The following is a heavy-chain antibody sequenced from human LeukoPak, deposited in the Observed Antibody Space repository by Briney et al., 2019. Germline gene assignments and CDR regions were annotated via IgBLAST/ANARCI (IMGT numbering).Heavy chain of an antibody. CDR2: ISSSGSTI. Sequence: GGSLRLSCAASGFAFSDYYMSWIRQAPGKGLEWVSYISSSGSTIYYADSVKGRFTISRDNAKNPLYLQMNSLRAEDTAVYYCARYDYGPRIGAFDIWGQGTMVTVSS. V-gene: IGHV3-11*04. CDR3: ARYDYGPRIGAFDI. J-gene: IGHJ3*02. D-gene: IGHD4-17*01. CDR1: GFAFSDYY.